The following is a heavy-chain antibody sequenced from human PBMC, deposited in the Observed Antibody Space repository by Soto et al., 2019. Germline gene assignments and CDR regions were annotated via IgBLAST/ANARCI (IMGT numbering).Heavy chain of an antibody. CDR2: INPNSGNI. CDR1: GNTFTSYD. J-gene: IGHJ4*02. CDR3: ARGRASGSYYLLDY. Sequence: PGASEVSCKASGNTFTSYDINWVRQATGHGLEWMGWINPNSGNIGYAQKFQGRVTMTRDTAIRTAYMEVSRLRSDDTAVYYCARGRASGSYYLLDYWGQGTLVTVSS. D-gene: IGHD3-10*01. V-gene: IGHV1-8*01.